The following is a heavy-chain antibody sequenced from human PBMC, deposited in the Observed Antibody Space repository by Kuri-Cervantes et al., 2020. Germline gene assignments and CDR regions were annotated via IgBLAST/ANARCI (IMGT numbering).Heavy chain of an antibody. V-gene: IGHV5-51*01. J-gene: IGHJ6*02. CDR1: EYSFTSYW. CDR3: ARRELAVAGYYYYYGMDV. CDR2: IYPGDSDT. D-gene: IGHD6-19*01. Sequence: GGSLRLSCKGSEYSFTSYWIGWVRQMPGKGLEWMGIIYPGDSDTRYSPSFQGQVTISADKSISTAYLQWSSLKASDTAMYYCARRELAVAGYYYYYGMDVWGQGTTVTVSS.